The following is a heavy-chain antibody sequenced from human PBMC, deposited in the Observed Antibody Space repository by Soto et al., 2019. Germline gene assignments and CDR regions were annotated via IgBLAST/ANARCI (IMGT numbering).Heavy chain of an antibody. CDR2: INHSGST. D-gene: IGHD2-2*01. J-gene: IGHJ3*02. V-gene: IGHV4-34*01. CDR1: GGSFSGYY. CDR3: ASSTLIVVVPAALGDAFDI. Sequence: QVQLQQWGAGLLKPSETLSLTCAVYGGSFSGYYWSWIRQPPGKGLEWIGEINHSGSTNYNPSLKRRVTISVDTSKNQFSLKLSSVTAADTAVYYCASSTLIVVVPAALGDAFDIWGQGTMVTVSS.